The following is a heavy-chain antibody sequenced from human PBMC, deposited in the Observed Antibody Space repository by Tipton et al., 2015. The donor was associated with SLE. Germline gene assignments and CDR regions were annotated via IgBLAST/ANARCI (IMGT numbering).Heavy chain of an antibody. Sequence: TLSLTCTVSGGSLTSTNFYWGWIRQPPGKGLEWIGSIYYSGSTHYNPSLKSRITISLDTSKNQFSLKLTSVTAADSAVYYCARGAPDYNWFDPWGQGTLVTVSS. CDR2: IYYSGST. J-gene: IGHJ5*02. CDR3: ARGAPDYNWFDP. CDR1: GGSLTSTNFY. D-gene: IGHD4/OR15-4a*01. V-gene: IGHV4-39*07.